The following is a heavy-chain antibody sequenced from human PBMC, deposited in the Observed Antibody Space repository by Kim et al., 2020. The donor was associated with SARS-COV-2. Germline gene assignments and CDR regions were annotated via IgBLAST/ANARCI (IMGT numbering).Heavy chain of an antibody. Sequence: SETLSLTCTVSGGSISSSSYYWGWIRQPPGKGLEWIGSIYYSGSTYYNPSLKSRVTISVDTSKNQFSLKLSSVTAADTAVYYCARQTPLALYYGSDLDYWGQGTLVTVSS. CDR2: IYYSGST. CDR1: GGSISSSSYY. J-gene: IGHJ4*02. D-gene: IGHD3-10*01. V-gene: IGHV4-39*01. CDR3: ARQTPLALYYGSDLDY.